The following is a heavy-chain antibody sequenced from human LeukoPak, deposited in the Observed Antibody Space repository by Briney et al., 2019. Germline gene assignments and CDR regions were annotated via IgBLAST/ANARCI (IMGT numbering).Heavy chain of an antibody. CDR3: ARADRWGEHHFDS. J-gene: IGHJ4*02. CDR2: ISGLSSYL. V-gene: IGHV3-21*01. CDR1: GFTFSSYS. Sequence: GGSLRLSCAASGFTFSSYSMNWVRQAPGKGLEWVSSISGLSSYLYYSDSVKGRFTISRDNAQNSLFLQMTSLRVDDSAIYYCARADRWGEHHFDSWGQGTPVIVSS. D-gene: IGHD4-23*01.